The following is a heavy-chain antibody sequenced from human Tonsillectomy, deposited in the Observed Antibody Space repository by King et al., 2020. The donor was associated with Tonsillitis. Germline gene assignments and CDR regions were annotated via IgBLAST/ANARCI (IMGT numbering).Heavy chain of an antibody. D-gene: IGHD4-17*01. CDR3: ARRQDDRNYGDYSAFDI. V-gene: IGHV3-33*08. J-gene: IGHJ3*02. Sequence: VQLVQSGGGVVQPGKSLRLSCAASGFSFSTYAMYWVRQAPGKGLEWVAVIWYDGSNKYYGDSVKGRFTISRDNSKNTLYLQMNSLRAEDTALYYCARRQDDRNYGDYSAFDIWGQGTMVTVSS. CDR1: GFSFSTYA. CDR2: IWYDGSNK.